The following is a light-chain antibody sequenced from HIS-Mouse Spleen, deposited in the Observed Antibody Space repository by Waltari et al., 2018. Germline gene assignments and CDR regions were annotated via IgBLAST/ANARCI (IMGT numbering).Light chain of an antibody. Sequence: DIQLTQSPSFLSASVGDRVNITCRASQGISSYLAWYQQKPGKAPKHLIYAASTLQSGVPSRFSGSGSGTEFTLTISSLQPEDFATYYCQQLNSYPPTFGQGTKVEIK. CDR3: QQLNSYPPT. CDR2: AAS. CDR1: QGISSY. V-gene: IGKV1-9*01. J-gene: IGKJ1*01.